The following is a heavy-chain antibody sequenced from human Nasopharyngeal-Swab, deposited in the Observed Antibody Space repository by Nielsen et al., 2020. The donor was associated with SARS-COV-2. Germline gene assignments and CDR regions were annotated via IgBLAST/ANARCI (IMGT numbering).Heavy chain of an antibody. Sequence: GGSLRLSCSASGFTFSSYAMHWVRQAPGKGLEYVSAISSNGGSTYYADSVKGRFTISRDNSKNTLYLQMSSLRAEDTAVYYCVKGGRGNWNYAAADWFDPWGQGTLVTVSS. J-gene: IGHJ5*02. V-gene: IGHV3-64D*06. CDR1: GFTFSSYA. CDR2: ISSNGGST. CDR3: VKGGRGNWNYAAADWFDP. D-gene: IGHD1-7*01.